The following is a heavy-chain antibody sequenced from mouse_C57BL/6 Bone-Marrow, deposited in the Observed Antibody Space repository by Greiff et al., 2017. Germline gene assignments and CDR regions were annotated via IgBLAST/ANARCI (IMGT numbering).Heavy chain of an antibody. J-gene: IGHJ4*01. CDR1: GFTFSDYY. Sequence: EVQRVESGGGLVQPGGSLKLSCAASGFTFSDYYMYWVRQTPEKRLEWVAYISNGGGSNYYPDTVKGPFTISRDNAKNTLYLQMSRLKSEDTAMYYCASLYYDYDRGYYYAMDYWGQGTSVTVSS. CDR2: ISNGGGSN. D-gene: IGHD2-4*01. V-gene: IGHV5-12*01. CDR3: ASLYYDYDRGYYYAMDY.